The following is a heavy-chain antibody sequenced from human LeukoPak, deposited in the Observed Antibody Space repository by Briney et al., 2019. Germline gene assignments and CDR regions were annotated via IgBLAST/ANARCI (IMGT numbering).Heavy chain of an antibody. Sequence: SQTLSLTRTVSGGSISSGGYYWSWIRQHPGKGLEWIGYIYYSGSTYYNPSLKSRVTISVDTSKNQLSLKLSSVTAADTAVYYCARAALSLVWFDPWGQGTLVTVSS. J-gene: IGHJ5*02. V-gene: IGHV4-31*03. D-gene: IGHD2/OR15-2a*01. CDR1: GGSISSGGYY. CDR2: IYYSGST. CDR3: ARAALSLVWFDP.